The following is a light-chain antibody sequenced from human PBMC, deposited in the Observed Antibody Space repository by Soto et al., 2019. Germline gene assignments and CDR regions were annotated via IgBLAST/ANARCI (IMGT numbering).Light chain of an antibody. Sequence: MVCTNSPCTLSLTTGERATLSCRASQSVSSSYLAWYQQTPGQAPRLLIYAASSRATGIPDRFSGSGSGTDFTLTISRLEPEDFAVYYCQQYSRAPLTFGQGTKVDI. CDR1: QSVSSSY. J-gene: IGKJ1*01. CDR3: QQYSRAPLT. CDR2: AAS. V-gene: IGKV3-20*01.